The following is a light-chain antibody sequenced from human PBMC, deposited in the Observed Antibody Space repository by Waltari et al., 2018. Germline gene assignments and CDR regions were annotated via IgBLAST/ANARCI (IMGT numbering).Light chain of an antibody. V-gene: IGLV4-69*01. CDR2: VNSDGSH. J-gene: IGLJ2*01. CDR1: SGHSSYT. Sequence: QLVLTQSPSASASLGASVKLTCTLSSGHSSYTIAWHPQQPEKGPRHLMKVNSDGSHSKGDGIPDRFSGSSSGAERYLTISSLQSEDEADYYCQTWGTGIHVVFGGGTKLTVL. CDR3: QTWGTGIHVV.